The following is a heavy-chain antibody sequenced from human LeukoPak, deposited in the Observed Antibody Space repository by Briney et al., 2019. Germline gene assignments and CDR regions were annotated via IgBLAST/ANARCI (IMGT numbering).Heavy chain of an antibody. CDR2: IYYSGST. CDR1: GGSISTSSYS. D-gene: IGHD3-10*01. Sequence: SETLSLTCTVSGGSISTSSYSWGWIRQPPGKGLEWIGSIYYSGSTYYNPSLKSRVTISVDTSKNQFSLKLSSVTAADTAVYYCARDSFQGYYGSGSYIDYWGQGTLVTVSS. V-gene: IGHV4-39*07. CDR3: ARDSFQGYYGSGSYIDY. J-gene: IGHJ4*02.